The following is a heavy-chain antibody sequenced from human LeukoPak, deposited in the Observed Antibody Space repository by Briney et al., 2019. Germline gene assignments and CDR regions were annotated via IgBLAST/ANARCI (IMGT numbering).Heavy chain of an antibody. Sequence: GGSLRLSCTASGFTFSSYAMTWVRQAPGKGLEWVSFIYNTGTTYYADSVKGRFTISRHNSKNTLYLQMDSLRTEDTAVYYCAGPGAADGAFDIWGQGTMVAVSS. CDR2: IYNTGTT. V-gene: IGHV3-53*04. D-gene: IGHD6-25*01. CDR3: AGPGAADGAFDI. CDR1: GFTFSSYA. J-gene: IGHJ3*02.